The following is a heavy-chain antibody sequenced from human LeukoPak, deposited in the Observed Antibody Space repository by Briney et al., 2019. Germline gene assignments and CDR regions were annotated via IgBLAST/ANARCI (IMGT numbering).Heavy chain of an antibody. CDR3: ARTTEAHSWRTRYYDYYMDV. CDR1: GGSISSSSYY. V-gene: IGHV4-39*07. CDR2: IYYSGST. D-gene: IGHD6-13*01. J-gene: IGHJ6*03. Sequence: SETLSLTCTVSGGSISSSSYYWGWIRQPPGKGLEWIGSIYYSGSTYYNPSLKSRVTISVDTSKNQFSLKLSSVTAADTAVYYCARTTEAHSWRTRYYDYYMDVWGKGTTVTISS.